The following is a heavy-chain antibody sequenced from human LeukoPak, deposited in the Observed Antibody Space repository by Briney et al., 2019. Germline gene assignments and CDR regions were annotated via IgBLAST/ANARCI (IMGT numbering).Heavy chain of an antibody. V-gene: IGHV1-69*13. CDR3: ARSDIVVVPAVIGGIDY. D-gene: IGHD2-2*01. Sequence: VKVSCKASGGTFSSYAISWVRQAPGQGLEWMGGIIPIFGTANYAQKFQGRVTITADESTSTAYMELSSLRSEDTAVYYCARSDIVVVPAVIGGIDYWGQGTLVTVSS. CDR1: GGTFSSYA. CDR2: IIPIFGTA. J-gene: IGHJ4*02.